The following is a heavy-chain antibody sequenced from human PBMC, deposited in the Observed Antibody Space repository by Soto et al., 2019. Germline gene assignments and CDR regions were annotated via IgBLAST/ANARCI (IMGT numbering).Heavy chain of an antibody. Sequence: GGSLRLSCAASGFTFSNAWMSWVRQAPGKGLEWVGRIKSKTDGGTTDYAAPVKGRFTISRDDSKNTLYLQMNSLKTEDTAVYYCTTDLTGDNWYFDLWGRGTLVTVSS. CDR3: TTDLTGDNWYFDL. D-gene: IGHD7-27*01. V-gene: IGHV3-15*01. J-gene: IGHJ2*01. CDR2: IKSKTDGGTT. CDR1: GFTFSNAW.